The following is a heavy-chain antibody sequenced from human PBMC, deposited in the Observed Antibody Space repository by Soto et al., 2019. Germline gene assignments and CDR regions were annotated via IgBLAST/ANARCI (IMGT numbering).Heavy chain of an antibody. CDR1: GFTFSDYY. CDR2: ISNSGSTI. V-gene: IGHV3-11*01. Sequence: QVQLVESGGGLVRPGESLRLSCAASGFTFSDYYMNWIRQAPGKGQEWISYISNSGSTIYYADSVKGRLTISRDNAKNSLFLQMDSLRAEDTAVYYCARLSKYSMDVWGQGTTVTVS. D-gene: IGHD4-4*01. CDR3: ARLSKYSMDV. J-gene: IGHJ6*02.